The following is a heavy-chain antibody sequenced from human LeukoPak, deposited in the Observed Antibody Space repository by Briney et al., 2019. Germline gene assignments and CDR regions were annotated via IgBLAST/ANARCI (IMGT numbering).Heavy chain of an antibody. CDR1: GFTFSSYG. V-gene: IGHV3-30*18. J-gene: IGHJ4*02. CDR3: AKLAIDDSSGYYDQFDY. Sequence: GGSLRLSCAASGFTFSSYGMHWVRQAPGKGLEWVAVISYDGSNKYYADSVKGRFTISRDNSKNTLYLQMNSLRAEDTAVYYCAKLAIDDSSGYYDQFDYWGQGTLVTVSS. D-gene: IGHD3-22*01. CDR2: ISYDGSNK.